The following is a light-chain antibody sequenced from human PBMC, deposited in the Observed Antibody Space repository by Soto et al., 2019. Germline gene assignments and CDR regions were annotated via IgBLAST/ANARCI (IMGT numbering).Light chain of an antibody. CDR2: DAS. V-gene: IGKV3-11*01. CDR1: QSVSSD. CDR3: QQRSNWPPYT. Sequence: EIVLTQSPATLSLSPGERATLSCRASQSVSSDLAWYQQKPGQAPRLLIYDASNRATGIPARFSGSGSGTDFTLPISSLEPEDFAVYYCQQRSNWPPYTFGQGTKLEIK. J-gene: IGKJ2*01.